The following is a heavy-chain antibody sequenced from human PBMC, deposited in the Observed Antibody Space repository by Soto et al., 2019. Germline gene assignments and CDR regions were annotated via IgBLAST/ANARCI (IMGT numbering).Heavy chain of an antibody. Sequence: SDTLSLTCTVSGGSISTYWCSWIRQPPRKGLEWIGYIYYSGSTNYNPSLKSRVTISVDTSKNQFSLKLTSVTAADTAVYYCARSRGSTRSFDYWGQGTLVTVSS. CDR2: IYYSGST. CDR1: GGSISTYW. J-gene: IGHJ4*02. D-gene: IGHD2-15*01. CDR3: ARSRGSTRSFDY. V-gene: IGHV4-59*07.